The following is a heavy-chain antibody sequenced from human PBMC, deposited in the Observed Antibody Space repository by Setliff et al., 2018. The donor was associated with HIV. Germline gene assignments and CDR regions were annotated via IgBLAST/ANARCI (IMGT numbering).Heavy chain of an antibody. V-gene: IGHV4-34*01. D-gene: IGHD5-18*01. Sequence: PSETLSLTCAVYGGSLTNYYWSWIRQSPGKGLEWIGEITDDGTATYTSSLKSRVTISLDTSKKQLSLKVSSVTAADTAAYYCARTEDYSYGDAPFDYWGHGTLVTVSS. CDR2: ITDDGTA. CDR1: GGSLTNYY. CDR3: ARTEDYSYGDAPFDY. J-gene: IGHJ4*01.